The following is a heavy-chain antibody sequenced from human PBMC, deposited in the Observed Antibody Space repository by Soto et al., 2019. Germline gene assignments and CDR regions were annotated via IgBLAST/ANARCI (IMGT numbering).Heavy chain of an antibody. CDR3: ARQGSSWTYYYYGMDV. Sequence: PGESLKISCKGSGYSFTSYWISWVRQMPGKGLEWMGRIDPSDSYTNYSPSFQGHATISADKSISTAYLQWSSLKASDTAMYYCARQGSSWTYYYYGMDVWGQGTTVTVSS. V-gene: IGHV5-10-1*01. D-gene: IGHD6-13*01. CDR2: IDPSDSYT. CDR1: GYSFTSYW. J-gene: IGHJ6*02.